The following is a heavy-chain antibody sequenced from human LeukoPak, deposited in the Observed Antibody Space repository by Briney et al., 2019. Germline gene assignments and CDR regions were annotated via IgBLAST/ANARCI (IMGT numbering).Heavy chain of an antibody. Sequence: KPSETLSLTCTVSGGSISRTGYYWDWIRQPPGKGLEWIGSTYYSETTYYNSSLKSRVTISLNTSKNQFSLRLNSVTAADTAVYYCARQVSDYYYYYIDVWGKGATVTVSS. CDR1: GGSISRTGYY. CDR3: ARQVSDYYYYYIDV. CDR2: TYYSETT. V-gene: IGHV4-39*01. D-gene: IGHD5/OR15-5a*01. J-gene: IGHJ6*03.